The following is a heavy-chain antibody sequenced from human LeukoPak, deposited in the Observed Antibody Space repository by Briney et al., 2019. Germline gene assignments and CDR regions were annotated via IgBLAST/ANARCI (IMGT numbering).Heavy chain of an antibody. J-gene: IGHJ2*01. CDR3: ARRGPGGVVNWYFDL. Sequence: SVKVSCKAIGGIFSKWSISWVRQAPGQGLEWVGTIIPEFEETHYTQKLQGRVTISADDSATAAYMELSSLRSDDTAVYYCARRGPGGVVNWYFDLWGRGTLVTVSS. D-gene: IGHD2-21*01. CDR1: GGIFSKWS. CDR2: IIPEFEET. V-gene: IGHV1-69*15.